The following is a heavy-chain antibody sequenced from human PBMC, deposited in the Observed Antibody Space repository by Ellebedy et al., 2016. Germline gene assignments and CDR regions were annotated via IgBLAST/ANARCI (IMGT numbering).Heavy chain of an antibody. CDR1: GFTFSSFG. D-gene: IGHD2-21*01. V-gene: IGHV3-30*18. CDR3: TKAYFYYYAFDV. J-gene: IGHJ6*02. Sequence: GGSLRLXXAASGFTFSSFGMHWVRQAPGKGLEWVAVISHDGNNQYYGDSVKGRFTISRANSKNTVYLSMNSLRAEDTAVYYCTKAYFYYYAFDVWGQGTTVTVSS. CDR2: ISHDGNNQ.